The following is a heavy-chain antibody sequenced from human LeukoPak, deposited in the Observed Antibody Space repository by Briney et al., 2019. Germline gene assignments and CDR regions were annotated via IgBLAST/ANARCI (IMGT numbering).Heavy chain of an antibody. CDR3: ARGVPTGIDYFDY. CDR2: IKQDGSEA. Sequence: GGSLRLSCAASGFTFSTYWMTWVRQAPGKGLEWVANIKQDGSEAYYVDSVRGRFTISRDNAKNSLYLQMSSLRAEDTAVYYCARGVPTGIDYFDYWGQGTLATVSS. V-gene: IGHV3-7*01. CDR1: GFTFSTYW. D-gene: IGHD1-1*01. J-gene: IGHJ4*02.